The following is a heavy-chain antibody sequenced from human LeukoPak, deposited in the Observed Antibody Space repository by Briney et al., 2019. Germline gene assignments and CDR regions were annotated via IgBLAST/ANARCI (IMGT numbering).Heavy chain of an antibody. V-gene: IGHV1-2*02. CDR1: GYTFTGYY. CDR3: ARSLFCSGGSCLADY. CDR2: INPNSGGT. D-gene: IGHD2-15*01. J-gene: IGHJ4*02. Sequence: ASVKVSCKASGYTFTGYYMHWVRQAPGQGLEWMGWINPNSGGTNYAQKFQGRVTMTRDTSISTAYMELSRLRSDDTAVYYCARSLFCSGGSCLADYWGQGTLVTVSS.